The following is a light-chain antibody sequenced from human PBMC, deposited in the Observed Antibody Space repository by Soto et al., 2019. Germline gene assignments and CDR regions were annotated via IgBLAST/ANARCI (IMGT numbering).Light chain of an antibody. V-gene: IGKV3-20*01. Sequence: EIVLTQSPATLSLSPGERATLSCRASQSVSSSYLAWHQQKPGQAPRLLIYGASSRATGIPDRFSGSGSGTDFTLTISRLEPEDFAVYYCQQYGSSPPYTFGQGTKLEIK. CDR2: GAS. CDR3: QQYGSSPPYT. CDR1: QSVSSSY. J-gene: IGKJ2*01.